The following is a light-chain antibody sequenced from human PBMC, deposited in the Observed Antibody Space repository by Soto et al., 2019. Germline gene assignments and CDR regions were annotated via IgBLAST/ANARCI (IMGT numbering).Light chain of an antibody. CDR2: DVS. J-gene: IGLJ2*01. V-gene: IGLV2-14*03. CDR3: SSYSGSRTLVV. CDR1: SSDVGYNF. Sequence: QSALTQPAPVSGSPGQSIAISCTGTSSDVGYNFVSWYQQHPGKAPKLVIYDVSIRPSGVSDRFSGSKSGNTASLTISGLQAEDEADYYCSSYSGSRTLVVFGGGTKVTVL.